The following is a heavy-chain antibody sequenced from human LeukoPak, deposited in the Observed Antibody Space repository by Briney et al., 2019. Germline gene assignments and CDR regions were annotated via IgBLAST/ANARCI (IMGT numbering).Heavy chain of an antibody. J-gene: IGHJ4*02. Sequence: GGSLRLSCAASGFTFSSYAMHWVRQAPGKGLEWVAVISYDGSNKYYADSVKGRFTISRDNSKNTLYLQMNSLRAEDTAVYYCARGEYYYDSSGTLQYWGQGTLVTVSS. D-gene: IGHD3-22*01. CDR3: ARGEYYYDSSGTLQY. CDR1: GFTFSSYA. CDR2: ISYDGSNK. V-gene: IGHV3-30-3*01.